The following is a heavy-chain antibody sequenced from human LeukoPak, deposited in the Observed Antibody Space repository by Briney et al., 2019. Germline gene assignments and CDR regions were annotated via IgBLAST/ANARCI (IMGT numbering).Heavy chain of an antibody. D-gene: IGHD3-10*01. V-gene: IGHV3-53*01. Sequence: GGSLRLSCAASGFTFSSRAMHWVRQAPGKGLEWVSVIYRGGSTYYADSVKGRFTISRDNSKNTLYLQMNSLRAEDTAVYYCARIRGGWYIDYWGQGTLVTVSS. J-gene: IGHJ4*02. CDR1: GFTFSSRA. CDR3: ARIRGGWYIDY. CDR2: IYRGGST.